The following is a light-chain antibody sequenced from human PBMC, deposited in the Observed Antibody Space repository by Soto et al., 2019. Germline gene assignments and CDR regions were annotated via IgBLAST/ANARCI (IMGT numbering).Light chain of an antibody. J-gene: IGKJ1*01. CDR1: KTVTM. V-gene: IGKV3-20*01. Sequence: VLSRSPVTLSLSPGYMAALSCRASKTVTMLAWYQQPPGQPPRLLIYAASNRASGIPGRFSGSGSGTDFPLTISRLEDEDFAVYYCQQYGSSGTFGQGTKVDIK. CDR2: AAS. CDR3: QQYGSSGT.